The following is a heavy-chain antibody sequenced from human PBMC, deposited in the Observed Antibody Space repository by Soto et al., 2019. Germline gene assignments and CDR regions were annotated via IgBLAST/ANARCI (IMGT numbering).Heavy chain of an antibody. Sequence: QLQLQESGPRLVKPSETLSLTCTVSGGSITSSHYYWGWIRQPPGKGLEWIGTIYYSGTTPSTPCLKSRVTISADTSKNQVSLRLSAVTAADTAVYYCARHGPTWVAQVLYFDYWGQGALVTVSS. CDR2: IYYSGTT. J-gene: IGHJ4*02. CDR1: GGSITSSHYY. CDR3: ARHGPTWVAQVLYFDY. D-gene: IGHD7-27*01. V-gene: IGHV4-39*01.